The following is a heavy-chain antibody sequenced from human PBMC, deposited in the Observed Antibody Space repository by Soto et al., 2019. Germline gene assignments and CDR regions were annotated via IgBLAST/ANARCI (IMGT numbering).Heavy chain of an antibody. CDR2: ILFDGSKK. CDR1: GFIFSDYA. D-gene: IGHD3-22*01. J-gene: IGHJ6*03. CDR3: AKDHIYYATRYYYYMDV. V-gene: IGHV3-30*18. Sequence: GGSLRLSCSASGFIFSDYAMHWVRQAPGKGMEWVAVILFDGSKKYYADSVKGRFTISRDNSKNTLYLQMNSLRAEDTAVYYCAKDHIYYATRYYYYMDVWGNGTTVTVSS.